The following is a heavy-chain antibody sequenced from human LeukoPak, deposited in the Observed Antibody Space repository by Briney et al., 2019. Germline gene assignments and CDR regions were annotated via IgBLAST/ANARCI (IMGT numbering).Heavy chain of an antibody. D-gene: IGHD3-22*01. J-gene: IGHJ4*02. CDR2: TSWDGGST. V-gene: IGHV3-43D*04. Sequence: GGSLRLSCAASGFTFDDYAMHWVRQAPGKGLEWVSLTSWDGGSTYYADSVKGRFTISRDNSKNSLYLQMNSLRAEDTALYYCAKDRRSYYYDSSGYYYGVDYWGQGTLVTVSS. CDR1: GFTFDDYA. CDR3: AKDRRSYYYDSSGYYYGVDY.